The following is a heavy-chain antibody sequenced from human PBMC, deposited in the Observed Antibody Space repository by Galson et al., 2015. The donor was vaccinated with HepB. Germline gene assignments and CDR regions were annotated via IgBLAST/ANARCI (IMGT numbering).Heavy chain of an antibody. J-gene: IGHJ4*02. CDR1: GDSVSSNSAA. CDR3: ATEVGDCSGGSCYSVGFDY. V-gene: IGHV6-1*01. CDR2: TYYRSKWYN. Sequence: CAISGDSVSSNSAAWNWIRQSPSRGLEWLGRTYYRSKWYNDYAVSVKSRITINPDTSKNQFSLQLNSVTPEDTAVYYCATEVGDCSGGSCYSVGFDYWGQGTLVTVSS. D-gene: IGHD2-15*01.